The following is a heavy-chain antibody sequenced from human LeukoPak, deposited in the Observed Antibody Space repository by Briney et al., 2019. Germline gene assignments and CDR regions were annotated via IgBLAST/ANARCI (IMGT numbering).Heavy chain of an antibody. CDR3: ARGLPGGNSPLDY. CDR1: GGSISSYY. J-gene: IGHJ4*02. CDR2: IYYSGST. Sequence: PSETLSLTCTVSGGSISSYYWSWIRQPPGKGLEWIGYIYYSGSTNYNPSLKSRVTISVDTSKNQFSLKLSSVTAADTAVYYCARGLPGGNSPLDYWGQGTLVTVSS. V-gene: IGHV4-59*12. D-gene: IGHD4-23*01.